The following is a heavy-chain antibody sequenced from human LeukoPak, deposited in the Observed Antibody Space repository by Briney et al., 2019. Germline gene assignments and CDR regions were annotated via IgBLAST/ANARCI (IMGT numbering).Heavy chain of an antibody. CDR2: ISAYNGNT. Sequence: GASVKVSCKASGYTFTSYGISWVRQAPGQGLEWMGWISAYNGNTNYAQKLQGRVTMTTDTSTSTAYMELRSLRSDDTAVYYCATFIHLAAAGLAFDIWGQGTMVTVSS. V-gene: IGHV1-18*01. CDR1: GYTFTSYG. J-gene: IGHJ3*02. D-gene: IGHD6-13*01. CDR3: ATFIHLAAAGLAFDI.